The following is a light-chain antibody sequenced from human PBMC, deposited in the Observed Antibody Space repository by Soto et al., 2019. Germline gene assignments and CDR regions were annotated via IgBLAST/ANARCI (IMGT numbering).Light chain of an antibody. CDR1: SSDTGGYNY. V-gene: IGLV2-14*01. Sequence: QSALTQPASVSGSPGQSIAISCTGSSSDTGGYNYVSWYQQHPGKAPKLMIYEVSSRPSGVSDRFSGSKSGNTASLTISGLQSDDEGDYYCSAYTTTRTRLFGGGTKLTVL. J-gene: IGLJ2*01. CDR3: SAYTTTRTRL. CDR2: EVS.